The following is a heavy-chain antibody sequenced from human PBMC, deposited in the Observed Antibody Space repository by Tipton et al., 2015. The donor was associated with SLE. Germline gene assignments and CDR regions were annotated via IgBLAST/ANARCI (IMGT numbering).Heavy chain of an antibody. CDR1: GGSISSSSYY. CDR2: IYYSGST. V-gene: IGHV4-39*07. CDR3: AREGCSSTSCYTGGWFDS. D-gene: IGHD2-2*02. J-gene: IGHJ5*01. Sequence: LRLSCTVSGGSISSSSYYWGWIRQPPGKGLEWIGSIYYSGSTYYNASLKSRVTTSVDTSKNQFSLKLSSVTAADTAVYYCAREGCSSTSCYTGGWFDSWGQGTLATVSS.